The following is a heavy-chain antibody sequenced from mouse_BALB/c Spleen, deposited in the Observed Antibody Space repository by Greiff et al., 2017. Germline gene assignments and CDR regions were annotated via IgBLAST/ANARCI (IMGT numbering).Heavy chain of an antibody. D-gene: IGHD2-4*01. V-gene: IGHV2-9*02. Sequence: QVQLQQSGPGLVAPSQSLSITCTVSGFSLTSYGVHWVRQPPGKGLEWLGVIWAGGSTNYNSALMSRLSISKDNSKSQVFLKMNSLQTDDTAMYYCARDGGLRRGYYYAMDYWGQGTSVTVSS. CDR1: GFSLTSYG. CDR3: ARDGGLRRGYYYAMDY. CDR2: IWAGGST. J-gene: IGHJ4*01.